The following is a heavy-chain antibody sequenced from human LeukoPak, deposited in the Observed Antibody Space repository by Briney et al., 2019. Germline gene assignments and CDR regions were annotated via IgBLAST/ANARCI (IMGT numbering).Heavy chain of an antibody. CDR3: ARDTYKYGSSAYYFDY. Sequence: SETLSLTCNVSGVSISSSSYYWGWIRQPPGKGLEWIGSIYHSGSTYYNPSLKSRVTISVDTSRNQFSLKLSSVTAADTAVYYCARDTYKYGSSAYYFDYWGQGTLVTVSS. CDR2: IYHSGST. D-gene: IGHD3-10*01. J-gene: IGHJ4*02. CDR1: GVSISSSSYY. V-gene: IGHV4-39*07.